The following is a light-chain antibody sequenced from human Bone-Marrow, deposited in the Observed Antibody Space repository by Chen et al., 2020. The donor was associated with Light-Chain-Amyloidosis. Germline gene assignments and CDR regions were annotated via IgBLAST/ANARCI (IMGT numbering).Light chain of an antibody. CDR2: RHS. V-gene: IGLV1-40*01. CDR1: NSNIGAGYD. CDR3: QSYDSSLSVV. Sequence: QSVLTQQPSVSGAPWQRVTIPCTGNNSNIGAGYDVHWYQQFPGTVPKLLIYRHSLRPSGVPDRFSGSRSGTSSSLAITGLQAEDEADYSCQSYDSSLSVVFGGGTKLTVL. J-gene: IGLJ2*01.